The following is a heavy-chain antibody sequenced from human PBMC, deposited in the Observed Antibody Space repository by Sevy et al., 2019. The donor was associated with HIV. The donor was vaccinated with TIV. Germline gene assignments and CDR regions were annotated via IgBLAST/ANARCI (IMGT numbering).Heavy chain of an antibody. V-gene: IGHV3-23*01. CDR2: ISGSGGST. CDR3: AKDESTWGSGSYFRTPVYYFDY. D-gene: IGHD1-26*01. J-gene: IGHJ4*02. Sequence: GGSLRLSCAASGFTFSSYAMSWVRQAPGKGLEWVSAISGSGGSTYYADSVKGRFTISRDNSKNTRYLQMNSLRAEDTAVYYCAKDESTWGSGSYFRTPVYYFDYWGQGTLVTVSS. CDR1: GFTFSSYA.